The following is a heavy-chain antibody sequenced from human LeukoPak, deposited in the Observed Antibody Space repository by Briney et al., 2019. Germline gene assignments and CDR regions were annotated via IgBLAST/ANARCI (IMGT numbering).Heavy chain of an antibody. CDR3: ARSGCSSTSCYQADY. V-gene: IGHV4-34*01. CDR2: INHSDTT. CDR1: DGSFSGYY. D-gene: IGHD2-2*01. J-gene: IGHJ4*02. Sequence: SETLSLTCAVYDGSFSGYYWSWIRQPPGKRLEWIGEINHSDTTHYNPSLKSRVTISVDTSKNQFSLKVTSVTAADTAVYYCARSGCSSTSCYQADYWGQGTLVTVSS.